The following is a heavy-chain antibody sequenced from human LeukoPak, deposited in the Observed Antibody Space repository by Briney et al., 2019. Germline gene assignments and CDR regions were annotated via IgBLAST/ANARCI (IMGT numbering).Heavy chain of an antibody. D-gene: IGHD3-3*01. CDR2: ISAYNGNT. V-gene: IGHV1-18*01. J-gene: IGHJ4*02. CDR1: GYTFTSYG. CDR3: ARGYTIFGVVITLDY. Sequence: ASVKVSCKASGYTFTSYGISWVRQAPGQGLEWMGWISAYNGNTSYAQKLQGRVTMTTDTSTSTAYMELRSLRSDDTAVYYCARGYTIFGVVITLDYWGQGTLVTVSS.